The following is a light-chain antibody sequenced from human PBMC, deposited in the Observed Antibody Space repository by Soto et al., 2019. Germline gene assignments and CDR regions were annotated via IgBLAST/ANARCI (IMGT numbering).Light chain of an antibody. Sequence: ERVMTQSPATLSVSLGERATLTCRASQSVTDNLAWYQHKPGQAPRLLIYAASTRAAGIPARFSGSGSETEFLLTISSLQSEDFAVYYCQQYNNWPNTFGGGTRVEI. CDR1: QSVTDN. CDR2: AAS. V-gene: IGKV3-15*01. CDR3: QQYNNWPNT. J-gene: IGKJ4*01.